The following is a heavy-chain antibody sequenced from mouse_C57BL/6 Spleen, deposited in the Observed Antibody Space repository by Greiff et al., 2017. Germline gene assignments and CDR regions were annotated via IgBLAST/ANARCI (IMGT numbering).Heavy chain of an antibody. CDR1: GYAFSSSW. D-gene: IGHD6-5*01. V-gene: IGHV1-82*01. CDR3: AAYGYAMDY. J-gene: IGHJ4*01. Sequence: VQLQQSGPELVKPGASVKISCKASGYAFSSSWMTWVKQRPGKGLEWIGRIYPGDGDTNYNGKFKGKATLTADKSSSTAYMQLSSLTSEDSAVYFCAAYGYAMDYWGQGTSVTVSS. CDR2: IYPGDGDT.